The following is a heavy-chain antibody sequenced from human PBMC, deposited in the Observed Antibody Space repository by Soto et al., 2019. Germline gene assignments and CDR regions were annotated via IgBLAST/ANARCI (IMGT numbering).Heavy chain of an antibody. D-gene: IGHD3-10*01. V-gene: IGHV3-23*01. CDR1: GFTFSSYA. Sequence: GGSLRLSCAASGFTFSSYAMSWVRQAPGKGLEWVSAISGSGGSTYYADSVKGRFTISRDNSKNALYLQMNSLRAEDTAVYYCASSPGRKPGGSRAHLWFDPWGQGTLVTVSS. CDR2: ISGSGGST. J-gene: IGHJ5*02. CDR3: ASSPGRKPGGSRAHLWFDP.